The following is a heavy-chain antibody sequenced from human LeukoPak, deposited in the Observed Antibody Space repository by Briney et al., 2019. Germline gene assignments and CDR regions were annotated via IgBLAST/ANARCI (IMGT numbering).Heavy chain of an antibody. D-gene: IGHD6-19*01. CDR2: IWYDGSNK. CDR1: GFTSRSYG. V-gene: IGHV3-33*03. Sequence: GGSLRLSCAASGFTSRSYGMHWVRQAPGKGLEWVAVIWYDGSNKYYADSVKGRFTISRDNAKNSLYLQMNSLRAEDTAVYYCATLTVASSFDYWGQGTLVTVSS. CDR3: ATLTVASSFDY. J-gene: IGHJ4*02.